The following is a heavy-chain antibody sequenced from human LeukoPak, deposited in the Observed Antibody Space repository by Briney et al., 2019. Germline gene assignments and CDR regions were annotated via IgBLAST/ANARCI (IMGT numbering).Heavy chain of an antibody. CDR1: GGSFRGYY. V-gene: IGHV4-34*01. CDR3: ARGIVLMVYASFDY. J-gene: IGHJ4*02. Sequence: PSETLSLTCAVNGGSFRGYYWTWICQPPGKGLEWIGEINHSGGTNYNPSLKSRVTISVDTSKNQFSLKLSSVTAADTAVYYCARGIVLMVYASFDYWGQGTLVTVSS. D-gene: IGHD2-8*01. CDR2: INHSGGT.